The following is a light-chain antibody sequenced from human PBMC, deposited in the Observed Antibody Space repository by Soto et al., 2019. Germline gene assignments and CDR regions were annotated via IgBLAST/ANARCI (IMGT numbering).Light chain of an antibody. J-gene: IGKJ1*01. CDR3: QQYNSYWT. CDR2: DAS. Sequence: DIQMTKSPSSLSASVGDRVTITLPVSQSISSWLAWYQQKPGKAPKLLIYDASSLESGVPSMCSGSGSGTEFTLTISSLQPDDFATYYCQQYNSYWTFGQGTKVDI. CDR1: QSISSW. V-gene: IGKV1-5*01.